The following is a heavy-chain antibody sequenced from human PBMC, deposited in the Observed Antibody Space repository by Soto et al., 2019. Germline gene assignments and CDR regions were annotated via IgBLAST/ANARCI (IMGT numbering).Heavy chain of an antibody. J-gene: IGHJ5*02. CDR1: GYTFTSYG. CDR2: ISAYNGNT. CDR3: AINYKYYYDSSGYWFVP. V-gene: IGHV1-18*04. D-gene: IGHD3-22*01. Sequence: ASVKVSCKASGYTFTSYGISWVRQAPGQGLEWMGWISAYNGNTNYAQKLQGRVTMTTDTSTSTAYMELRSLRSDDTAVYYCAINYKYYYDSSGYWFVPWGQGTLVTVSS.